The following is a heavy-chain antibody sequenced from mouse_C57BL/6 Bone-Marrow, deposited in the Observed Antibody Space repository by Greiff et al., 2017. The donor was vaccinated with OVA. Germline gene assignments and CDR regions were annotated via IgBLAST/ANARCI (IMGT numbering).Heavy chain of an antibody. CDR2: IYPRDGSN. CDR3: ARGALCYARDY. J-gene: IGHJ4*01. CDR1: GYTFTDHT. Sequence: VQLQQSDAELVKPGASVKISCKVSGYTFTDHTIHWMKQRPEQGLEWIGYIYPRDGSNKYHEKLQGKATLTADNSSSTAYMQLNNLTSEDSAVYFCARGALCYARDYWGQGTSVTVSS. V-gene: IGHV1-78*01.